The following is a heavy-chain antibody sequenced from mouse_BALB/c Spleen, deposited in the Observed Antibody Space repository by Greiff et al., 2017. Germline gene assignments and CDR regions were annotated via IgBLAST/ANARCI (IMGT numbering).Heavy chain of an antibody. CDR3: ARVWLRRGFAY. CDR1: GFSLTSYG. V-gene: IGHV2-9*02. J-gene: IGHJ3*01. CDR2: IWAGGSP. Sequence: VKLVESGPGLVAPSQSLSITCTVSGFSLTSYGVHWVRQPPGKGLEWLGVIWAGGSPNYNSALMSRLSISKDNSKSQVFLKMNSLQTDDTAMYYCARVWLRRGFAYWGQGTLVTVSA. D-gene: IGHD2-2*01.